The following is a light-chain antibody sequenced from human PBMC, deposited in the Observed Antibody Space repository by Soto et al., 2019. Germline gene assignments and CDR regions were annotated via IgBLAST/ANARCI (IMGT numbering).Light chain of an antibody. CDR3: QCCNTSGV. J-gene: IGLJ3*02. CDR1: SGSIASNY. V-gene: IGLV6-57*01. Sequence: FMLTQAHSVSESPGKTVTISCTRSSGSIASNYVQWSQQRPGSSPTTVIYEDNQRPSGVPDRFSGSIDSSSNAASLTISGLKNEDEAGYYCQCCNTSGVFGGGTKLTVL. CDR2: EDN.